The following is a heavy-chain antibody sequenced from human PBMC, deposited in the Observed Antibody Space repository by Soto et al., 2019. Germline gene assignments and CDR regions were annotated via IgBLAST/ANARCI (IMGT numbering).Heavy chain of an antibody. Sequence: GGSLRLACAASGFTFSSYWMHWVRQAPGKGLVWVSRINSDGSSTSYADSVKGRFTISRDNAKNTLYLQMNSLRAEDTAVYYCARDKQWPQIDYYYYGMDVWGQGTTVTVSS. CDR2: INSDGSST. CDR3: ARDKQWPQIDYYYYGMDV. D-gene: IGHD6-19*01. CDR1: GFTFSSYW. V-gene: IGHV3-74*01. J-gene: IGHJ6*02.